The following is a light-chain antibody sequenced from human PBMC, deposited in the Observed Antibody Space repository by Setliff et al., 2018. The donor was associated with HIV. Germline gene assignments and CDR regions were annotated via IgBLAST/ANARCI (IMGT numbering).Light chain of an antibody. CDR3: CSYAGSYTFV. CDR2: GVS. J-gene: IGLJ1*01. Sequence: QSVLTQPASVSGSPGQSITVSCTGTSSDIGAYNYVSWYQQHPGKAPKLIIYGVSKRPSGVPARFSGFKSGNTASLTISGLQPEDEADYYCCSYAGSYTFVFGKGTKVTVL. CDR1: SSDIGAYNY. V-gene: IGLV2-11*01.